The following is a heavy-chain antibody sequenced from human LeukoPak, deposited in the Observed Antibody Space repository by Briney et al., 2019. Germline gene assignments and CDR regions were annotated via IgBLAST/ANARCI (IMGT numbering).Heavy chain of an antibody. Sequence: PGGSLRLSCAASGFTFSSYAMHWVRQAPGKGLEWVAVISYDGSNKYYADSVKGRFTISRDNSKNTLYLQMNSLRAEDTAVYYCARVYYDFWSGLYYYYYGMDVWGQGTTVTVSS. V-gene: IGHV3-30-3*01. CDR1: GFTFSSYA. J-gene: IGHJ6*02. D-gene: IGHD3-3*01. CDR3: ARVYYDFWSGLYYYYYGMDV. CDR2: ISYDGSNK.